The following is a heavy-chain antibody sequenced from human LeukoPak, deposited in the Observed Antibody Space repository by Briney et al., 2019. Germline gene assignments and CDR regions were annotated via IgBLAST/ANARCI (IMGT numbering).Heavy chain of an antibody. CDR1: GFTFSNYG. Sequence: GGSLRLSCAASGFTFSNYGMHWVRQAPGKGLEWVALLVYDGFYKYYADSVKGRFTISRDDSRNTLYLQLSSLRAEDTAVYYCAKDLITMVRASPMDVWGQGTTVTVSS. J-gene: IGHJ6*02. V-gene: IGHV3-30*18. D-gene: IGHD3-10*01. CDR3: AKDLITMVRASPMDV. CDR2: LVYDGFYK.